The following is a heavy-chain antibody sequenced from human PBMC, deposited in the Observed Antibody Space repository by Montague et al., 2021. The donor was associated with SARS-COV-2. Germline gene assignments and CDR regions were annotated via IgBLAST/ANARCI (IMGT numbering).Heavy chain of an antibody. Sequence: SETLSLTCTVSGGSISSSSYYWSWIRQPPGKGLEWIGNIYYSGSTYYNPSLKSRVTISADTSKNQFSLKLRSVTAADTAVYYCARHLWDWFIVVVTSWFDLWGQGTMVTVSS. CDR2: IYYSGST. J-gene: IGHJ5*02. CDR3: ARHLWDWFIVVVTSWFDL. CDR1: GGSISSSSYY. D-gene: IGHD2-2*01. V-gene: IGHV4-39*01.